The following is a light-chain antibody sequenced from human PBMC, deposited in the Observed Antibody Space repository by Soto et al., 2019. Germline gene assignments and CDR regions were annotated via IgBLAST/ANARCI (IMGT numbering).Light chain of an antibody. Sequence: EIVLTQSPATLSLSPGERATLSCRASQIVCSYLLCCQQKRGQAPRLLIYYGSHRATGIPARFSGRGSWTDLTLTISSLEPEDFAVYYCQQRMNWPLTFGQGTRLEI. CDR2: YGS. CDR1: QIVCSY. J-gene: IGKJ5*01. CDR3: QQRMNWPLT. V-gene: IGKV3-11*01.